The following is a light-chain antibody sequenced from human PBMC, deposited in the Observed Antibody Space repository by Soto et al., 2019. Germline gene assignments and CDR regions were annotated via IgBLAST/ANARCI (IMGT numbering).Light chain of an antibody. V-gene: IGLV1-44*01. CDR1: SSNIGSNT. CDR2: NTY. J-gene: IGLJ2*01. Sequence: QSVLTQPPSASGTPGQRVTISCSGSSSNIGSNTVNWYQQLPGTAPRLLIYNTYYRLSGVPVRFSGSKSGTSASLAISGLQSEDEADYYWAAWDDSLNGVVFGGGTQLPGL. CDR3: AAWDDSLNGVV.